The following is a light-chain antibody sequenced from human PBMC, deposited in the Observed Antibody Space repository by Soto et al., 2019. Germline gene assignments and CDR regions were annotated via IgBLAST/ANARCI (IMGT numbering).Light chain of an antibody. Sequence: IVMTQSPATLSVSPGERATLSCRASQSVRNYLAWYQQRPGQAPRLLIFGASTRATDIPARFSGSGSGTEFTLTISSLQSEDFAVYYCQQYNNWPRTFGQGTKVEIE. CDR3: QQYNNWPRT. CDR2: GAS. V-gene: IGKV3-15*01. J-gene: IGKJ1*01. CDR1: QSVRNY.